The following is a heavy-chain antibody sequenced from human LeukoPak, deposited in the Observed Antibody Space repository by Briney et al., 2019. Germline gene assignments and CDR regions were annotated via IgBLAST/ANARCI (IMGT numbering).Heavy chain of an antibody. CDR1: GFAFDEHG. D-gene: IGHD2-2*01. CDR2: INWSGGST. Sequence: GGSLRLSCTASGFAFDEHGISWVRQVPGKGLEWVSGINWSGGSTGYADPLRGRFTISRDNAKNSLYLRMDSLRAEDTALYYCARAPITSPFYFDYWGQGTLVTVSS. V-gene: IGHV3-20*04. CDR3: ARAPITSPFYFDY. J-gene: IGHJ4*02.